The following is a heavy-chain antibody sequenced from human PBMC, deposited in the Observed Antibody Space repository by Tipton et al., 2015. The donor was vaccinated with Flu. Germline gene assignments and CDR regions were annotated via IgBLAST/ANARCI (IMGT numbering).Heavy chain of an antibody. CDR2: VYHGGDT. CDR1: GFPINGGFY. J-gene: IGHJ4*02. V-gene: IGHV4-38-2*02. Sequence: TLSLTCTVSGFPINGGFYWGWVRPSPGKGLEWIGAVYHGGDTYYNPSLNSRATISLDKSKNQFSLRLTSVPAADTAVFYCVRKFTLLSGASYFDPGGQGTLITVSA. D-gene: IGHD3-3*01. CDR3: VRKFTLLSGASYFDP.